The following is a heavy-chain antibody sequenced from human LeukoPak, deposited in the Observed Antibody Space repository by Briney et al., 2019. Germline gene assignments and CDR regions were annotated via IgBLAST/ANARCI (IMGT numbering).Heavy chain of an antibody. J-gene: IGHJ4*01. V-gene: IGHV3-9*01. CDR2: ISWNSGNI. D-gene: IGHD5-18*01. Sequence: VSGISWNSGNIDYADSVEGRFTISRDNAKNSLFLQMNSLRAEDTALYYCAKVMGFAYGYFDSWGHGTLVTVSS. CDR3: AKVMGFAYGYFDS.